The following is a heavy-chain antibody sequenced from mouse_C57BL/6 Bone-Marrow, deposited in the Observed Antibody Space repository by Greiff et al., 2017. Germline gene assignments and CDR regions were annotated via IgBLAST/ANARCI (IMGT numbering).Heavy chain of an antibody. Sequence: EVKLQESGGGLVQPGESLKLSCESNEYEFPSHDMSWVRKTPEKRLELVAAINSDGGSTYYPDTMERRSIISRDNTKKTLYLQMSSLRSEDTALYYCARHDYDYEGAMDYWGQGTSVTVSS. CDR1: EYEFPSHD. CDR2: INSDGGST. J-gene: IGHJ4*01. D-gene: IGHD2-4*01. CDR3: ARHDYDYEGAMDY. V-gene: IGHV5-2*01.